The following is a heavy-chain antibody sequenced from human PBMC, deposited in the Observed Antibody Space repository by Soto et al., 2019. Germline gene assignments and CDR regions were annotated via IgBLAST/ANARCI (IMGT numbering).Heavy chain of an antibody. D-gene: IGHD3-22*01. J-gene: IGHJ4*02. CDR1: GGSISSYY. CDR3: AKGRFDYYDY. CDR2: IYYSGST. V-gene: IGHV4-59*01. Sequence: QVELQESGPGLVKPSETLSLTCTVSGGSISSYYWSWIRQPPGKGLEGIGYIYYSGSTNYNPSLKSRVTISVDTSKNQFSLKLSSVTAADTAVYYCAKGRFDYYDYWGQGTLVTVSS.